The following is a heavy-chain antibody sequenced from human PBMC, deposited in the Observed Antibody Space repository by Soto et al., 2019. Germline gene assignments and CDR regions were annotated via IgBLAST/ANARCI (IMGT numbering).Heavy chain of an antibody. CDR2: PLRSGSTT. Sequence: QPGGSLRLSCAASGFTFTNYAMTWARQAPGKGLEWVSSPLRSGSTTYYADSVKGRFTIFSDISANSLYLQMDSLRAEDTAVYYCAKDAVSGDGIWLLDSWGQGTVVTVSS. CDR1: GFTFTNYA. D-gene: IGHD4-17*01. J-gene: IGHJ4*02. CDR3: AKDAVSGDGIWLLDS. V-gene: IGHV3-23*01.